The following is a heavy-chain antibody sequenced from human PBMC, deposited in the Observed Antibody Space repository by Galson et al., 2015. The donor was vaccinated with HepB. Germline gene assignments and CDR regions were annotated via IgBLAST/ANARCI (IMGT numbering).Heavy chain of an antibody. Sequence: SLRLSCAASGFTFSSYAMHWVRQAPGKGLEWVAVISYDGSNKYYADSVKGRFTISRDNSKNTLYLQMNSLRAEDTAVYYCARVIKRKELVYYYYYGMDVWGQGTTVTVSS. D-gene: IGHD6-6*01. CDR3: ARVIKRKELVYYYYYGMDV. V-gene: IGHV3-30-3*01. J-gene: IGHJ6*02. CDR1: GFTFSSYA. CDR2: ISYDGSNK.